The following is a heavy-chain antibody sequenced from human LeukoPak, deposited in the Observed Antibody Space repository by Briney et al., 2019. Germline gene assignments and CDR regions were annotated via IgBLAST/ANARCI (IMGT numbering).Heavy chain of an antibody. CDR3: AREVATTDYYYYLDV. CDR2: ISFDGSNK. V-gene: IGHV3-30*03. D-gene: IGHD5-12*01. Sequence: PGGSLRLSCAASGFTFSNYGMHWVRQAPGKGLEWVAVISFDGSNKYYADSVKGRFTISRDNAKNSLYLQMNSLRAEDTALYYCAREVATTDYYYYLDVWGKGTTVTISS. J-gene: IGHJ6*03. CDR1: GFTFSNYG.